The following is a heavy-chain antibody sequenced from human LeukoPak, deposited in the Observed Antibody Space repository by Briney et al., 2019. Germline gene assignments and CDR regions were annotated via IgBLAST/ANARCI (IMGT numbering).Heavy chain of an antibody. V-gene: IGHV3-30*02. D-gene: IGHD2-15*01. J-gene: IGHJ5*02. CDR2: IRYDGSNK. Sequence: GGSLRLXCAASGFTFSTYGMHWVRQAPGKGLEWVAFIRYDGSNKDYVDSAKGRFTISRDYSKNTLYLQMNSLRAEDTAVYYGAKGPVGYGGGVSCYHCFDPWGKETLVTV. CDR1: GFTFSTYG. CDR3: AKGPVGYGGGVSCYHCFDP.